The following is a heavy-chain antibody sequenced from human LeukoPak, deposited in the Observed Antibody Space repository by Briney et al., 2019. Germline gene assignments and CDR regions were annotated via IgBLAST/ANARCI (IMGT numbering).Heavy chain of an antibody. Sequence: PSETLSLTCTVSGGPISTYHWSWIRQTPGKGLEWIGYIFDSGTTNYNPSLKSRVTISVDTSKNQFSLRLSSVTAADTAVYYCARSWAKPDYCSGGNCYSPGYWGHGTLVTVSS. CDR3: ARSWAKPDYCSGGNCYSPGY. CDR1: GGPISTYH. D-gene: IGHD2-15*01. CDR2: IFDSGTT. J-gene: IGHJ4*01. V-gene: IGHV4-59*01.